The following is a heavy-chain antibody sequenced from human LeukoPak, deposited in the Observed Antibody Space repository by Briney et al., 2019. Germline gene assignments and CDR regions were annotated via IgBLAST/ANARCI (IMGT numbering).Heavy chain of an antibody. CDR1: GDSVSTSRAT. D-gene: IGHD4-23*01. V-gene: IGHV6-1*01. J-gene: IGHJ4*02. Sequence: SQTLSLTCAISGDSVSTSRATWTWIRQSPSGGLEWLGRTYYRSKWYNEYAASVRSRITINPDTSKNQFSLQLGSVTPEDTAAYYCAREDYGGNSGTYFDYWGQGTLVTVSS. CDR2: TYYRSKWYN. CDR3: AREDYGGNSGTYFDY.